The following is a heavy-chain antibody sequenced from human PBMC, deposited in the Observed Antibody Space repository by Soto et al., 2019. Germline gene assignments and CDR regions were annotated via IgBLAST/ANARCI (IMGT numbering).Heavy chain of an antibody. V-gene: IGHV4-59*08. J-gene: IGHJ4*02. CDR1: GGSISSYY. Sequence: QVQLQESGPGLVKPSETLSLTCTVSGGSISSYYWSWIRQPPGKGLEWIGYIYYSGSTNYNPSLKSRVTISVDTSKNQFSLKLSSVTAADTAVYYCARSAMGSYPDSFDYWGQGTLVTVSS. D-gene: IGHD1-26*01. CDR3: ARSAMGSYPDSFDY. CDR2: IYYSGST.